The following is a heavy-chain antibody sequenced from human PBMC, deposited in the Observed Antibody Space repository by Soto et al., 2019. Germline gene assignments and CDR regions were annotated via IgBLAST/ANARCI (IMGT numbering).Heavy chain of an antibody. J-gene: IGHJ5*02. Sequence: PGESLKISCKGSGYSFTSYWIGWVRQMPGKGLEWMGIIYPGDSDTRYSPSFQGQVTISADKSISTAYLQWSSLKASDTAMYYCARLPCSGGSCYSGDNWFDPWGQGNMVTVYS. CDR2: IYPGDSDT. D-gene: IGHD2-15*01. CDR3: ARLPCSGGSCYSGDNWFDP. CDR1: GYSFTSYW. V-gene: IGHV5-51*01.